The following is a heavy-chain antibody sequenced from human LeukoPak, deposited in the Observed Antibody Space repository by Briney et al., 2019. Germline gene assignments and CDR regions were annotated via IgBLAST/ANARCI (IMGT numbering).Heavy chain of an antibody. J-gene: IGHJ6*02. Sequence: GASVKVSCKASGYTFTSYGISWVRQAPGQRLECMGWISAYNGNTNYAQKLQGRVTMTTDTSTSTAYMELRSLRSDDTAVYYCARELLLWFGESYGMDVWGQGTTVTVSS. CDR3: ARELLLWFGESYGMDV. CDR1: GYTFTSYG. V-gene: IGHV1-18*01. D-gene: IGHD3-10*01. CDR2: ISAYNGNT.